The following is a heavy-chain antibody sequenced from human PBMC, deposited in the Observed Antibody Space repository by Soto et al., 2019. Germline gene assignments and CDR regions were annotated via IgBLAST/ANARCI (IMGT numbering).Heavy chain of an antibody. D-gene: IGHD5-18*01. CDR1: CGSISSYY. CDR3: ARGVFTAMVTP. V-gene: IGHV4-59*01. Sequence: TLSLTCTVSCGSISSYYWSWIRQPPGKGLEWIGYIYYSGSTNYNPSLKSRVTISVDTSKNQFSLKLSSVTAADTAVYYCARGVFTAMVTPWGQGTLVTVSS. J-gene: IGHJ5*02. CDR2: IYYSGST.